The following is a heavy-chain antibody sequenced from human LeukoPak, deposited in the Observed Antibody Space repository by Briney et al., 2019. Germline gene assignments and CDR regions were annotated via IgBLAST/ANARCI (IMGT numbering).Heavy chain of an antibody. CDR3: ARGAAAVTDY. CDR2: ISSSSSYI. D-gene: IGHD6-25*01. J-gene: IGHJ4*02. CDR1: GFTFSSYS. Sequence: PGGSLRLSSAASGFTFSSYSMNWVRQAPGKGLEWVSSISSSSSYIYYADSVKGRFTISRDNAKNSLYLQMNSLRAEDTAVYYCARGAAAVTDYWGQGTLVTVSS. V-gene: IGHV3-21*04.